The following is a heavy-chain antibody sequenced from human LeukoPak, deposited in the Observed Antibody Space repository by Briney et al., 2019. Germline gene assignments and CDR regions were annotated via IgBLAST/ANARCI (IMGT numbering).Heavy chain of an antibody. CDR3: ASFGVTQGNDAFDI. CDR1: GFTFSSYG. J-gene: IGHJ3*02. D-gene: IGHD3-10*01. Sequence: GGSLRLSCAASGFTFSSYGMNWLPQSPGKGREGVSSISSSSSYIYYADSVKGRFTISRDNAKNSLYLQMNSLRAEDTAVYYCASFGVTQGNDAFDIWGQGTMVTVSS. CDR2: ISSSSSYI. V-gene: IGHV3-21*01.